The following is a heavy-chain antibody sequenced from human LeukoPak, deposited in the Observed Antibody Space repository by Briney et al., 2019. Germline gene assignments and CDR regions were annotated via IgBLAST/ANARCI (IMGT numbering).Heavy chain of an antibody. CDR1: GYTFTSYG. CDR2: ISAYNGNT. V-gene: IGHV1-18*01. Sequence: ASVKVSCKASGYTFTSYGISWVRRAPGQGLEWMGWISAYNGNTNYAQKLQGRVTMTTDTSTSTAYMELRSLRSDDTAVYYCARDSSGWYPKSFDYWGQGTLVTVSS. J-gene: IGHJ4*02. D-gene: IGHD6-19*01. CDR3: ARDSSGWYPKSFDY.